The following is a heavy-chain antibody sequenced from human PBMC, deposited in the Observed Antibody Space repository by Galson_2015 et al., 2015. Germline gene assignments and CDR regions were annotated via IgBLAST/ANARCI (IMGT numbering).Heavy chain of an antibody. CDR2: ISHDGSSE. J-gene: IGHJ4*02. D-gene: IGHD3-10*01. V-gene: IGHV3-30*03. CDR3: ARDQSARRSASYLGSRSPRTLFFFDF. CDR1: GFDFSNYA. Sequence: SLRLSCAASGFDFSNYAMHWVRQAPGKGLEWVSGISHDGSSEYYADSVKGRFTMSRDGANNTVLLQMNGLKVEDTCIYYCARDQSARRSASYLGSRSPRTLFFFDFWGQGILVTVSS.